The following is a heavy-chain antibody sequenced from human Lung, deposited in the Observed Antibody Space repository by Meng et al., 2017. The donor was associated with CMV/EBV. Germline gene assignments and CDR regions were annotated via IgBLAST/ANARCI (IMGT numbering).Heavy chain of an antibody. D-gene: IGHD2/OR15-2a*01. V-gene: IGHV7-4-1*02. CDR1: GYTFSTYT. Sequence: QVHRVQLGSELKKPGASVKVSCKASGYTFSTYTINWVRQAHGRGLEWMGWISTNTGTPTYTQGFTGRFVFSLDTSVSTAYLQISSLKAEDTAVYYCARGGNFDPWGQGTLVTVSS. CDR2: ISTNTGTP. CDR3: ARGGNFDP. J-gene: IGHJ5*02.